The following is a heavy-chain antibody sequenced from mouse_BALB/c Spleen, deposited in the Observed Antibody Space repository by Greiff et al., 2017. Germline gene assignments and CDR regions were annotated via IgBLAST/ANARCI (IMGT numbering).Heavy chain of an antibody. J-gene: IGHJ3*01. CDR2: INPSNGGT. CDR3: TRGNGNYLFAY. D-gene: IGHD2-1*01. V-gene: IGHV1S81*02. Sequence: VQLQQSGAELVKPGASVKLSCKASGYTFTSYYMYWVKQRPGQGLEWIGGINPSNGGTNFNEKFKSKATLTVDKSSSTAYMQLSSLTSEDSAVYYCTRGNGNYLFAYWGQGTLVTVSA. CDR1: GYTFTSYY.